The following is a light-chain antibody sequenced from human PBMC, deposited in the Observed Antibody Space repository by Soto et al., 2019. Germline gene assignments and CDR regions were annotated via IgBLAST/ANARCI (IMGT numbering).Light chain of an antibody. Sequence: PATLSFYPGTRDTLSCRASQSVSTSSLAWYQQKGGQAPRLLIHGASSRATGIPDRFSGSGSGTDFTLTISRLEAEDVAVYYCQQAGRSPRTFGQGTKVDIK. J-gene: IGKJ1*01. V-gene: IGKV3-20*01. CDR1: QSVSTSS. CDR3: QQAGRSPRT. CDR2: GAS.